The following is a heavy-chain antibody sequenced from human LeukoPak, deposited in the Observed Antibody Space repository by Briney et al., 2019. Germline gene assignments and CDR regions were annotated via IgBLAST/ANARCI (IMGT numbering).Heavy chain of an antibody. V-gene: IGHV3-23*01. Sequence: PGGSLRLSCAASGFTFSSYAMSWVRQAPGKGPEWVSAISGSGGSTYYADSVKGRFTISRDNSKNTLYLQMNSLRAEDTAVYYCAKGPKYYYDSSGYYRPHYFDYWGQGTLVTVSS. D-gene: IGHD3-22*01. CDR2: ISGSGGST. CDR3: AKGPKYYYDSSGYYRPHYFDY. J-gene: IGHJ4*02. CDR1: GFTFSSYA.